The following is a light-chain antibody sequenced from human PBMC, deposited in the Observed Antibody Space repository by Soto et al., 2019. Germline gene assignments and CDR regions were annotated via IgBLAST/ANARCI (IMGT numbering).Light chain of an antibody. CDR3: QQYNNWPAA. Sequence: EIVMTQSPGTLSVSLGERATLSCRASQSVGSNLAWHQQKPGQAPRLLIYATSTRATGVPARFSCSGSGTEFTLTISGLQSEDFAVYHCQQYNNWPAAFGQGTKVEIK. J-gene: IGKJ1*01. V-gene: IGKV3-15*01. CDR1: QSVGSN. CDR2: ATS.